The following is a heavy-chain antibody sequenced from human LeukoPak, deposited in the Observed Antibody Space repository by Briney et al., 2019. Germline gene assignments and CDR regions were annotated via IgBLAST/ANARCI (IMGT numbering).Heavy chain of an antibody. CDR3: ARGLESPYYYYMDA. CDR2: MNPNSGNT. Sequence: ASVKVSCKASGYTFTSYDINWVRQATGQGLEWMGWMNPNSGNTGYAQKFQGRVTITRNTSISTAYMELSSLRSEDTAVYYCARGLESPYYYYMDAWGKGTTVTVSS. CDR1: GYTFTSYD. V-gene: IGHV1-8*03. J-gene: IGHJ6*03.